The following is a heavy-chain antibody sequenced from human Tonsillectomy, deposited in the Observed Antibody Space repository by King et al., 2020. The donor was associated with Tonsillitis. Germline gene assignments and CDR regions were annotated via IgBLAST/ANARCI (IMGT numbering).Heavy chain of an antibody. CDR2: IYPGDSDT. CDR1: GYSFTIYW. CDR3: ARPRCSSGSCYPYYMDV. D-gene: IGHD2-15*01. V-gene: IGHV5-51*01. J-gene: IGHJ6*03. Sequence: GQLVQSGAEVKKPGESLKISCKASGYSFTIYWIGWVRQMPGKGLELMGIIYPGDSDTRYSPAFQGQVTISADKSISTAYLQWGSLKASDTAMYYCARPRCSSGSCYPYYMDVWGKGTTVTVSS.